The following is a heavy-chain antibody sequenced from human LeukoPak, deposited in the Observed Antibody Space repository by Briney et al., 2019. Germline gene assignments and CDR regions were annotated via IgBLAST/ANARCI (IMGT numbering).Heavy chain of an antibody. CDR2: ISGSGGST. D-gene: IGHD2-2*01. V-gene: IGHV3-23*01. CDR1: GFTFSSYA. Sequence: GGSLRLSCAASGFTFSSYAMSWVRQAPGKGLEWVSAISGSGGSTCYADSVKGRFTISRDNSKNTLYLQMNSLRAEDTAVYYCAKERAPFVVVPAALSDYWGQGTLVTVSS. J-gene: IGHJ4*02. CDR3: AKERAPFVVVPAALSDY.